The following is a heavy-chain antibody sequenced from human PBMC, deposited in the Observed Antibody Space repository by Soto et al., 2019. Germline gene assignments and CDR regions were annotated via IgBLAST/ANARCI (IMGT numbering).Heavy chain of an antibody. J-gene: IGHJ5*02. CDR2: IIPIFGTS. Sequence: SVNVSCRASGGTLSSYAISWVRQDPGQGLEWMGGIIPIFGTSNYAQKFQGRVTITADESTSTAYMELRSLRSEDTAVHYCAAQPVESTTAKAASRGGTGVPFD. D-gene: IGHD2-21*02. CDR3: AAQPVESTTAKAASRGGTGVPFD. V-gene: IGHV1-69*13. CDR1: GGTLSSYA.